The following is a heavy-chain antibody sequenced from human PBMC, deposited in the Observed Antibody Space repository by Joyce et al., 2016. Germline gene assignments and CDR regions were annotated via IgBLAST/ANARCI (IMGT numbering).Heavy chain of an antibody. CDR2: INPYSGAT. D-gene: IGHD2-8*01. J-gene: IGHJ4*02. V-gene: IGHV1-2*02. CDR3: ARGGVVRGPPFHY. Sequence: GAEVKKPGASLTVSCQASEYIFTAHLIHWVRQAPGQGLEWMGWINPYSGATDYAPNFQGRFTMTRDLSIDTAYMELSKVRSDDTAVYYCARGGVVRGPPFHYWGQGTLVTVSS. CDR1: EYIFTAHL.